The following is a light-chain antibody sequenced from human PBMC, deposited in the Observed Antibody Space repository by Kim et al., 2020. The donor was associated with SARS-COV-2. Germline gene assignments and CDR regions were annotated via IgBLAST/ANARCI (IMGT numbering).Light chain of an antibody. J-gene: IGKJ1*01. CDR1: QIISSN. V-gene: IGKV3-20*01. Sequence: LSQGERATLSCRASQIISSNVFWTQHKPGQAPRLLIYGASSRATGIPDRFSGSGSGTDFTLTINRLEPEDFAVYYCHQYAGAPWTLGQGTKVEIK. CDR2: GAS. CDR3: HQYAGAPWT.